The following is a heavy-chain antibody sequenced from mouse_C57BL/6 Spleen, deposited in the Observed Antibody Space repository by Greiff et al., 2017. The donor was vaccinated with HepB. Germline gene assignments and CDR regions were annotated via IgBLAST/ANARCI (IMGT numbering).Heavy chain of an antibody. Sequence: VQLQQSGPGLVAPSQSLSITCTVSGFSLTSYGVHWVRQPPGKGLEWLVVIWSDGSTTYNSALKSRLSISKDNSKSQVFLKMNSLQTDDTAMYYCARHEGKYYAMDYWGQGTSVTVSS. CDR1: GFSLTSYG. V-gene: IGHV2-6-1*01. CDR3: ARHEGKYYAMDY. J-gene: IGHJ4*01. CDR2: IWSDGST.